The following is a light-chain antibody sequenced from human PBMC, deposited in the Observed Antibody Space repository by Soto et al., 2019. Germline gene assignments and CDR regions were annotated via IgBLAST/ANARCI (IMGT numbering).Light chain of an antibody. CDR2: DAS. CDR1: QDISHF. CDR3: QQYDDLPIT. Sequence: DIQMTQSPSSRFASVGDRVTITCRASQDISHFLNWYQQKPGKAPKLLIYDASNLQTGVPSRFSGRGSGTDFTFTISSLQPDDSGTYYCQQYDDLPITFGQGTRLEIK. J-gene: IGKJ5*01. V-gene: IGKV1-33*01.